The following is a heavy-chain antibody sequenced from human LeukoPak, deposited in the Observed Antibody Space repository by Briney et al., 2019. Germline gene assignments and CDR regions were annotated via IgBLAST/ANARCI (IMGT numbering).Heavy chain of an antibody. J-gene: IGHJ4*02. CDR2: VNPRTGVT. Sequence: ASVKVSCKASGYIFTDCYMHWARQAPGQGLEWMGWVNPRTGVTDSAQKFQGRVTMTRDTSISTAYMELSRLTSDDTAIYYCARDISRVGGLSYFDSWGQGTLVTVSS. CDR1: GYIFTDCY. V-gene: IGHV1-2*02. D-gene: IGHD1-26*01. CDR3: ARDISRVGGLSYFDS.